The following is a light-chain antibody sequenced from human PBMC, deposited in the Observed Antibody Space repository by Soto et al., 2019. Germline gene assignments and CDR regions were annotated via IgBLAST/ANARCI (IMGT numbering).Light chain of an antibody. CDR1: SDDVGAYNS. J-gene: IGLJ1*01. CDR2: KGT. CDR3: CSSAPESTYV. Sequence: QSVLAQPASVSGSPGQSITISCTGTSDDVGAYNSVSWYQQLPHKAPQVILYKGTQRPSGVSSRFSGSTSGNAASLPISGLQADDEADYFCCSSAPESTYVFGTGTKLTVL. V-gene: IGLV2-23*01.